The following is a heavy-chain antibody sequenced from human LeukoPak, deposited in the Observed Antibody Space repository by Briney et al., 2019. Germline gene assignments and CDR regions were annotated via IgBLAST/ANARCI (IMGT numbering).Heavy chain of an antibody. CDR2: VDHDGSGT. V-gene: IGHV3-74*01. J-gene: IGHJ4*02. Sequence: GGSLRLSCAASGFTFTDYWMHWVRQAPGKGLVWVSRVDHDGSGTAYADSVTGRFTISRDNAKNTVYLQMNSLRADDTAVYYCATDLGWGQGTLATVSS. CDR1: GFTFTDYW. CDR3: ATDLG. D-gene: IGHD4-17*01.